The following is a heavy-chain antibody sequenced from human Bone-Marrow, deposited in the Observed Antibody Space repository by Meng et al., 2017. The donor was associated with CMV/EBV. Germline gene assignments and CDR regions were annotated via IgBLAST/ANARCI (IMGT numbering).Heavy chain of an antibody. CDR2: IGTTGDP. V-gene: IGHV3-13*05. D-gene: IGHD1-26*01. Sequence: LSWLASGFIFSGHDIHWVRQVTGKGLEWVSGIGTTGDPYYPGSVKGRFTISRENAKNSVYLQMNSLSAGDTGVYYCTRSGGSSLFDYWGQGTLVTVSS. J-gene: IGHJ4*02. CDR3: TRSGGSSLFDY. CDR1: GFIFSGHD.